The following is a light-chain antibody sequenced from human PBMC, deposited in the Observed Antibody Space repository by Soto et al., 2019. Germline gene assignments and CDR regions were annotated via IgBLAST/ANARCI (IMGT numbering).Light chain of an antibody. V-gene: IGLV2-14*01. CDR2: EVS. Sequence: QSVLTHPASVSGSPGQWITISCTGTSSDVGGYNYVSWYQQHPGKAPKLLIYEVSNRPSGVSDRFSGSKSGNTASLAISGLQPEDEADYYCSSYRNNILVLGTGTKVTVL. J-gene: IGLJ1*01. CDR1: SSDVGGYNY. CDR3: SSYRNNILV.